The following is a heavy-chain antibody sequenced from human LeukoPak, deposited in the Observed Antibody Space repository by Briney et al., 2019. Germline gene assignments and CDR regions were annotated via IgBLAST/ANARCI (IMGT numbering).Heavy chain of an antibody. CDR2: ISSSGSTI. J-gene: IGHJ4*02. D-gene: IGHD6-19*01. CDR3: ARDSGGPSGWSAFDY. Sequence: GGSLRLSCVASGFTFSDYYMSWIRQAPGKGLEWVSYISSSGSTIYYADSVRGRFTISRDNAKNSLYLQMNSLRAEDTAMYYCARDSGGPSGWSAFDYWGQGTLVTVSS. CDR1: GFTFSDYY. V-gene: IGHV3-11*01.